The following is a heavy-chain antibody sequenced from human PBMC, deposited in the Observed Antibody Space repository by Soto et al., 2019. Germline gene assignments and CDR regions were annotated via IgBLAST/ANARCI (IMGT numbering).Heavy chain of an antibody. J-gene: IGHJ4*02. Sequence: VGSLRLSCAASGFNFSTYAMDWVRQAPGKGLEWVAVMSYDGSNTYYADSVKGRFTISRGNSKNTLYLQMNSLRPADTGVYYCAKRKRGAPVSYFDFWGQGTLVTVSS. CDR1: GFNFSTYA. CDR3: AKRKRGAPVSYFDF. V-gene: IGHV3-30*18. D-gene: IGHD1-26*01. CDR2: MSYDGSNT.